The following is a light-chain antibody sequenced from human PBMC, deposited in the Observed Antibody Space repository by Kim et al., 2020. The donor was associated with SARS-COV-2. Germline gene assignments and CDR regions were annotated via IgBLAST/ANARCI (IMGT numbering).Light chain of an antibody. Sequence: GSPAERATLSCSASQSVTINLAWYLQKRGQAPRLLIYGASTRATGIPDRFSGSGSGTEFTLTISSLQSEDFAVYYCQQYSNWPITFGQGTRLEIK. CDR2: GAS. CDR3: QQYSNWPIT. V-gene: IGKV3-15*01. CDR1: QSVTIN. J-gene: IGKJ5*01.